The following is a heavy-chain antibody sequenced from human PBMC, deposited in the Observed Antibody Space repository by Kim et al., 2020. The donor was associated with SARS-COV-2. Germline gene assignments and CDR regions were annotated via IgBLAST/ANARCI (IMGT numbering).Heavy chain of an antibody. CDR3: ARRQLPPHYYGMDV. V-gene: IGHV1-69*04. Sequence: SVKVSCKASGGTFSSYAISWVRQAPGQGLEWMGRIIPILGIANYAQKFQGRVTITADKSTSTAYMELSSLRSEDTAVYYFARRQLPPHYYGMDVWGQGTTVTVSS. J-gene: IGHJ6*02. CDR1: GGTFSSYA. CDR2: IIPILGIA. D-gene: IGHD1-26*01.